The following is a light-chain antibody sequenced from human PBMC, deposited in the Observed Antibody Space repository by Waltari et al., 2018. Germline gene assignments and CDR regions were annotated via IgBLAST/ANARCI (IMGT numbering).Light chain of an antibody. Sequence: DIQMTQSPSTLSASVGDRVTISCRASQSVNGWLAWYQQIPGKAPKVLIYKKSRLQSGVPSRFSGSGSGTEFTLTISCLQPDDFATYYCQQYYTFPKTFGQGTKV. CDR3: QQYYTFPKT. V-gene: IGKV1-5*03. CDR2: KKS. J-gene: IGKJ1*01. CDR1: QSVNGW.